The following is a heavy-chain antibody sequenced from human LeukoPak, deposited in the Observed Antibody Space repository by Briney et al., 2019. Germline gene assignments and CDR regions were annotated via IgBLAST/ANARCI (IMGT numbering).Heavy chain of an antibody. Sequence: PSETLSLTCTVSGGSISSYYWSWIRQPPGKGLEWIGYIYYSGSTNYNPSLKSRVTISVDTSKNQFSLKLSSVTAADTAVYYCARCRRGYQLPHYYYYMDVWGKGTTVTVSS. J-gene: IGHJ6*03. CDR1: GGSISSYY. CDR2: IYYSGST. V-gene: IGHV4-59*01. D-gene: IGHD2-2*01. CDR3: ARCRRGYQLPHYYYYMDV.